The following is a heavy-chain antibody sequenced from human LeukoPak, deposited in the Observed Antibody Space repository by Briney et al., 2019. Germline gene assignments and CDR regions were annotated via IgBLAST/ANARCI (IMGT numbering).Heavy chain of an antibody. D-gene: IGHD1-14*01. CDR3: AREAPEYD. CDR1: GFTVSNNY. J-gene: IGHJ4*02. V-gene: IGHV3-48*02. Sequence: HGGSLRLSCAASGFTVSNNYMSWVRQAPGKGLEWVSYISSSSSTIYYADSVKGRFTISRDNAKNSLYLQMNSLRDEDTAVYYCAREAPEYDWGQGTLVTVSS. CDR2: ISSSSSTI.